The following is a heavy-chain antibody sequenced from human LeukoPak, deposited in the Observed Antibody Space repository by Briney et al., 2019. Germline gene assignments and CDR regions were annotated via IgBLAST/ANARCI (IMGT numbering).Heavy chain of an antibody. CDR2: IYYSGST. CDR1: GGSISSYY. D-gene: IGHD5-18*01. CDR3: AGWLQRKNAFDI. J-gene: IGHJ3*02. Sequence: KTSETLLTCTVSGGSISSYYWSWIRQPPGKGLEWIGYIYYSGSTNYNPSLKSRVTISVDTSKNQFSLKLSSVTAADTAVYYCAGWLQRKNAFDIWGQGTMVTVSS. V-gene: IGHV4-59*08.